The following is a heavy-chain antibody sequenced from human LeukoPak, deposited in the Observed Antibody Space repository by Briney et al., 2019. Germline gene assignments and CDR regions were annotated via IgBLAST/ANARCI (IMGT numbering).Heavy chain of an antibody. V-gene: IGHV1-2*02. J-gene: IGHJ3*02. D-gene: IGHD3-10*01. CDR1: GYTFTGYY. CDR3: ARSGASTLLWFGELLHAFDI. CDR2: INPNSGGT. Sequence: ASVKVSCKASGYTFTGYYMHWVRQAPGQGLEWMGWINPNSGGTNYAQKFQGRVTMTRDMSTSTVYMELSSLRSEDTAVYYCARSGASTLLWFGELLHAFDIWGQGTMVTVSS.